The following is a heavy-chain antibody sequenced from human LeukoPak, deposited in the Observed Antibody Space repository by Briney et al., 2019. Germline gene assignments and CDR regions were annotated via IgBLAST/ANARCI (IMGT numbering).Heavy chain of an antibody. Sequence: GSLRLSCAASGFTFSSYAMSWVRQAPGKGLEWIGYIYYSGSTNYNPSLKTRVTISVDTSKNQFSLKLSSVTAADTAVYYCARHWETSSWYVDYWGQGTLVTVSS. V-gene: IGHV4-59*08. CDR1: GFTFSSYA. J-gene: IGHJ4*02. CDR2: IYYSGST. D-gene: IGHD6-13*01. CDR3: ARHWETSSWYVDY.